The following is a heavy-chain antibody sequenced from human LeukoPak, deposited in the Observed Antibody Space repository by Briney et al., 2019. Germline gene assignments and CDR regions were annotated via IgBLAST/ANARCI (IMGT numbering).Heavy chain of an antibody. Sequence: ASVTVSCKASGYTFTSYDINWVRQAAGQGLEWMGWMNPNSGKTVNEKKCQGRVTMTRNTSISTAYMELSILRSEDTAVYYCARALPLIDFYDSSASISPRPAYDYWGQGTLVTVSS. J-gene: IGHJ4*02. CDR2: MNPNSGKT. D-gene: IGHD3-22*01. CDR1: GYTFTSYD. V-gene: IGHV1-8*01. CDR3: ARALPLIDFYDSSASISPRPAYDY.